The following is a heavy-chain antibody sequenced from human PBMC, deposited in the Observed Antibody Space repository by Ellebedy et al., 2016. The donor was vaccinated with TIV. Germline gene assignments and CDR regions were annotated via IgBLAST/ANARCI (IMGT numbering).Heavy chain of an antibody. CDR3: AKDSGSSWYEGLGY. Sequence: GGSLRLSXAASGFTFSSYWMHWVRQAPGKGLVWVSRINSDGSSTSYADSVKGRFTISRDNAKNTLYLQMNSLRAEDTALYYCAKDSGSSWYEGLGYWGQGTLVTVSS. CDR2: INSDGSST. D-gene: IGHD6-13*01. CDR1: GFTFSSYW. V-gene: IGHV3-74*01. J-gene: IGHJ4*02.